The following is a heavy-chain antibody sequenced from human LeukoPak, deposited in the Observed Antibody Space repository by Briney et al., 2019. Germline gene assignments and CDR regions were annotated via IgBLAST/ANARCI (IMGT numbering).Heavy chain of an antibody. CDR2: ISYDGSNK. J-gene: IGHJ5*02. CDR1: GFTFNSYG. D-gene: IGHD6-19*01. Sequence: GGSLRLSCAASGFTFNSYGMHWVRQAPGKGLEWVAVISYDGSNKYYADSVKGRFTISRDNSKNSLYLQMNSLRAEDTAVYYCAREMLAAVAAQSWGQGTLVTVSS. CDR3: AREMLAAVAAQS. V-gene: IGHV3-30*03.